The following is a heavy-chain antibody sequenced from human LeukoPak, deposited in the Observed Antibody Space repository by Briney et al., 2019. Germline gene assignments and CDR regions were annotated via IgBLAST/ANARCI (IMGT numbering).Heavy chain of an antibody. CDR2: TRNKANSYTT. V-gene: IGHV3-72*01. D-gene: IGHD1-20*01. CDR1: GFTFSDHY. CDR3: TTDHNNWNAD. J-gene: IGHJ4*02. Sequence: GGSLRLSCAASGFTFSDHYMDWVRQAPGKGLEWVGRTRNKANSYTTEYAASVKGRFTISRDDSKNTLYLQMNSLKTEDTAVYYCTTDHNNWNADWGQGTLVTVSS.